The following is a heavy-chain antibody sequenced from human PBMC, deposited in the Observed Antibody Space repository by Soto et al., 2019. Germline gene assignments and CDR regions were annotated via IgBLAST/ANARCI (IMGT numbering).Heavy chain of an antibody. Sequence: QVQLVQSGAEVKKPGASVKISCKPSGYSFRTYPIHWVRQAPGHRLEFMGWINAVNGDTKYSQKVKARVTITRDTSASTSYMELSSLRSEDTAVYYCARDCDGGSCYDYWGQGTLVTVSS. J-gene: IGHJ4*02. CDR1: GYSFRTYP. D-gene: IGHD2-15*01. CDR3: ARDCDGGSCYDY. CDR2: INAVNGDT. V-gene: IGHV1-3*01.